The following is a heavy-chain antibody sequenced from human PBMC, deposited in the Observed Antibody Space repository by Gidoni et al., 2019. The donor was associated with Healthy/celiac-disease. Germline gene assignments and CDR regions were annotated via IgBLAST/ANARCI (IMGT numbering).Heavy chain of an antibody. D-gene: IGHD2-21*01. J-gene: IGHJ5*02. CDR2: IYYSGST. CDR1: GGSISSSSYY. V-gene: IGHV4-39*01. Sequence: QLPLQESGPGLVKPSETLSLTCTVSGGSISSSSYYWGWIRQPPGKGLELIGSIYYSGSTYYNPSLKSRVTISVDTSKNQFSLKLSSVTAADTAVYYCARRLLINWFDPWGQGTLVTVSS. CDR3: ARRLLINWFDP.